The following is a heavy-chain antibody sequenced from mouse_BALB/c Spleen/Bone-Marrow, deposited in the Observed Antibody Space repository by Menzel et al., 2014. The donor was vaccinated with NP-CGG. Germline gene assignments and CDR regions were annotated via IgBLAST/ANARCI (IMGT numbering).Heavy chain of an antibody. CDR3: APYYYGSSLFAY. Sequence: LQLQQSGAELVKPGASVKLSCTASGFNIKDTYMHWVKQRPEQGLEWIGRIDPANGNTKYDPKFQGKATITADTSSNTAYLQLSSLTSEDTAVYYCAPYYYGSSLFAYWGQGTLVTVSA. CDR2: IDPANGNT. V-gene: IGHV14-3*02. J-gene: IGHJ3*01. CDR1: GFNIKDTY. D-gene: IGHD1-1*01.